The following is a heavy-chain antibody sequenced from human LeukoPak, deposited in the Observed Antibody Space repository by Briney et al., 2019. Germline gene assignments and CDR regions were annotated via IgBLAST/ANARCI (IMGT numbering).Heavy chain of an antibody. CDR1: GFTVGSNY. CDR2: IYSGGST. Sequence: PGGCLRLSCAASGFTVGSNYMSSVRPAPGKGLGWVSVIYSGGSTYYADSVKGRFTISRDTSTNTLYLRVSSLRPEGTCVAYRAKGPDVSYYYYMDVWGKGTTVTISS. CDR3: AKGPDVSYYYYMDV. V-gene: IGHV3-53*01. J-gene: IGHJ6*03. D-gene: IGHD3-10*02.